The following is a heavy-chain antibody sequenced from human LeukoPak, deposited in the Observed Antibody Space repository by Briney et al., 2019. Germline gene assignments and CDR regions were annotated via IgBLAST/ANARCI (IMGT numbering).Heavy chain of an antibody. D-gene: IGHD3-16*02. V-gene: IGHV3-7*01. Sequence: GGSLRLSCAASGFTFSSYWMSWVRQAPGKGLEWVANIKQDGSEKYYVDSVKGRFTISRDNAKNSLYLQMNSLRAEDTAVYYCARVRKLPGLSVWGSYPTYYAFDIWGQGTMVTVSS. CDR1: GFTFSSYW. CDR2: IKQDGSEK. J-gene: IGHJ3*02. CDR3: ARVRKLPGLSVWGSYPTYYAFDI.